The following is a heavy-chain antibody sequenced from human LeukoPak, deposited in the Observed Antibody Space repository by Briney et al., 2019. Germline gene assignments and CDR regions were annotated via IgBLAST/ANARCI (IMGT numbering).Heavy chain of an antibody. CDR1: GFTFSSYE. V-gene: IGHV3-48*03. D-gene: IGHD1-1*01. Sequence: PGGSLRLSCAASGFTFSSYEMNWVRQAPGKGLEWVSYISSSGSTIYYADSVKGRFTISRDNAKNSLYLQMNSLRAEDTAVYYCARWGAWAGTHDYWGQGTLVTVSS. J-gene: IGHJ4*02. CDR2: ISSSGSTI. CDR3: ARWGAWAGTHDY.